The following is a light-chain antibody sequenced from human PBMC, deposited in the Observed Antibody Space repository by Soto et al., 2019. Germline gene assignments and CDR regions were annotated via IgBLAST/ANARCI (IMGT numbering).Light chain of an antibody. V-gene: IGKV1-5*03. Sequence: DIQMTQSPSTLSASVGDRVTITCRASQSISSWSAWYQQKPGKAPKLLIYKASNLESGVPSRFSGSGSGTEFTLTISSLQPDDFATYYCQQYNFYSRTFGQGTKVEIK. CDR1: QSISSW. CDR2: KAS. CDR3: QQYNFYSRT. J-gene: IGKJ1*01.